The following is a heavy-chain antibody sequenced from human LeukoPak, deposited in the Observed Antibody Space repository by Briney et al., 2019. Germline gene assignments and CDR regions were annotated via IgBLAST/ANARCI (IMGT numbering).Heavy chain of an antibody. J-gene: IGHJ4*02. V-gene: IGHV3-23*01. CDR1: GFTFSSYA. CDR3: AKDPSAAAGNYFDY. CDR2: ISGGGGNT. Sequence: GGSLRLSCAASGFTFSSYAMSWVRQAPGKGLEWVSAISGGGGNTYYADSVKGRFIISRDNSKNTLYLQMNSLRAEDTAVYYCAKDPSAAAGNYFDYWGQGTLVTVSS. D-gene: IGHD6-13*01.